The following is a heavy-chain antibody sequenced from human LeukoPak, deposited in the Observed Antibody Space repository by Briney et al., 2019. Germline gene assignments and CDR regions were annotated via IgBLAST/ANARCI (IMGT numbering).Heavy chain of an antibody. V-gene: IGHV4-34*01. Sequence: PSETLSLTCAVYGGSFSGYYWSWIRQPPGKGLEWIGEINHSGSTNYNPSLKGRVTISVDTSKNQFSLKLSSVTAADTAVYYCVSNYYDSSGYWDAFDIWGQGTMVTVSS. CDR2: INHSGST. CDR3: VSNYYDSSGYWDAFDI. CDR1: GGSFSGYY. J-gene: IGHJ3*02. D-gene: IGHD3-22*01.